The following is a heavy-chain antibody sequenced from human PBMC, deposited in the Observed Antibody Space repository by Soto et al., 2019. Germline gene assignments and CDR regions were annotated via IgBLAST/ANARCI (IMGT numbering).Heavy chain of an antibody. CDR2: IYYSGST. CDR3: ARDQGSGWHNWFDP. CDR1: GGSISSYY. V-gene: IGHV4-59*01. J-gene: IGHJ5*02. Sequence: PSETLSLTCTVSGGSISSYYWSWIRQPPGKGLEWIGYIYYSGSTNYNPSLKSRVTISVDTSKNQFSLKLSSVTAADTAVYYCARDQGSGWHNWFDPWGQGTLVTVSS. D-gene: IGHD6-19*01.